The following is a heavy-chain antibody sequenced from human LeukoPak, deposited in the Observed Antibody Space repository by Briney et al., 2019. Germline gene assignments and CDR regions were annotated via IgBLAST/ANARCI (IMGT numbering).Heavy chain of an antibody. V-gene: IGHV7-4-1*02. Sequence: GASVKVSRKASGYTFTGYYMHWVRQAPGQGLEWMGWINTNTGNPTYAQGFTGRFVFSLDTSVSTAYLQISSLKAEDTAVYYCARELRGYQLDYWGQGTLVTVSS. CDR1: GYTFTGYY. D-gene: IGHD5-12*01. J-gene: IGHJ4*02. CDR3: ARELRGYQLDY. CDR2: INTNTGNP.